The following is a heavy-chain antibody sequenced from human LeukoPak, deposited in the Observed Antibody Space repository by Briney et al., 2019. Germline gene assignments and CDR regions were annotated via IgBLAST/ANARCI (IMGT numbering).Heavy chain of an antibody. D-gene: IGHD3-10*01. V-gene: IGHV3-21*01. CDR3: ARENGSGKDY. CDR2: ISSSSSYI. J-gene: IGHJ4*02. CDR1: GFTFSSYI. Sequence: GGSLRLSCAASGFTFSSYIMNWVRQAPGKGLEWVSSISSSSSYIYYVDSVKGRFTISRDNAKNSLYLQMNSLRAEDTAVYYCARENGSGKDYWGQGTLVTVSS.